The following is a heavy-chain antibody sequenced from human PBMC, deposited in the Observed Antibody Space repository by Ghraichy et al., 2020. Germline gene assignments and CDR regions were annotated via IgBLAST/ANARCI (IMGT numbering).Heavy chain of an antibody. CDR1: GFTFSNYA. Sequence: GGSLRLSCAASGFTFSNYAMSWVRQAPGKGLEWVSAIGGSGGITYYADSVKGRFTISRDNSKSTLYLQMNSLRADDTAVYYCARDLRPGGQGTLVTVSS. J-gene: IGHJ4*02. CDR2: IGGSGGIT. CDR3: ARDLRP. V-gene: IGHV3-23*01.